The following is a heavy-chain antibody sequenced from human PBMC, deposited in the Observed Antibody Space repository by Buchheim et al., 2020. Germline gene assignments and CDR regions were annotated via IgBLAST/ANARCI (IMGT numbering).Heavy chain of an antibody. V-gene: IGHV3-66*01. CDR1: GFTVSSNY. CDR2: IYSGGST. Sequence: EVQLVESGGGLVQPGGSLRLSCAASGFTVSSNYMSWVRQAPGKGLEWVSVIYSGGSTSYADSVKGRFTISRDNSKNTLYLQMNSLRAEDTAVYYCARDSRWLQLSYYYYGMDVWGQGTT. J-gene: IGHJ6*02. CDR3: ARDSRWLQLSYYYYGMDV. D-gene: IGHD5-24*01.